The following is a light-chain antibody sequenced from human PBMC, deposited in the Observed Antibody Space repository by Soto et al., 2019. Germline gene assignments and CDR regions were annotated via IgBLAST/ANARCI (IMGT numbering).Light chain of an antibody. CDR2: NNV. CDR3: QSYDSTLSGSMV. Sequence: QAVVTQPPSVTGAPGQRVTISCTGSYSNLGSGYDVHWYRHLPGTAPQLLIFNNVNRPSGVPDRFSGSKSGTSASLAITGLEAEDEADYYCQSYDSTLSGSMVFGGGTKVTVL. V-gene: IGLV1-40*01. CDR1: YSNLGSGYD. J-gene: IGLJ3*02.